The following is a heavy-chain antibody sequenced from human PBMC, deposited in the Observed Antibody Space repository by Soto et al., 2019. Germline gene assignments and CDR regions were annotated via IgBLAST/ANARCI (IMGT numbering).Heavy chain of an antibody. D-gene: IGHD2-2*02. J-gene: IGHJ4*02. CDR2: IYLGDSDT. Sequence: PGESLKISCKGSGYSFTSYWIGWGRQTPGKGLEWMGIIYLGDSDTRYSPSFQGQVTISADKSISTAYLQWSSLKASDTAMYYCARQTYCSSTSCYTVDSWGQGTLVTVSS. V-gene: IGHV5-51*01. CDR1: GYSFTSYW. CDR3: ARQTYCSSTSCYTVDS.